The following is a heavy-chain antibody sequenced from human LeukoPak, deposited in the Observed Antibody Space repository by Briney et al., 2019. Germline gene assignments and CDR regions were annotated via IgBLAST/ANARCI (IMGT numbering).Heavy chain of an antibody. V-gene: IGHV3-7*01. CDR1: GFTFSNYW. D-gene: IGHD3-22*01. CDR3: ARDRSYYDSSGYFPSFDY. J-gene: IGHJ4*02. CDR2: IKQDGSEK. Sequence: GGSLRLSCAASGFTFSNYWMSWVRQAPGKGLEWVANIKQDGSEKYYVDSVKGRFTISRDNAKNSLYLQMNSLRAEDTAVYYCARDRSYYDSSGYFPSFDYWGQGTLVRVSS.